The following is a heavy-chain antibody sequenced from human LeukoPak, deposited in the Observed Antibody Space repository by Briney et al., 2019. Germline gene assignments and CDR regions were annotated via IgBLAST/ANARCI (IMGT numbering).Heavy chain of an antibody. CDR2: INHSGST. CDR3: ARAPDDGYIPLYYFDY. CDR1: GGSFSGYY. V-gene: IGHV4-34*01. J-gene: IGHJ4*02. D-gene: IGHD5-24*01. Sequence: SETLSLTCAVYGGSFSGYYWSWIRQPPGKGLEWIGEINHSGSTNYNPSLKSRVTISVDTSKNQFSLKLSSVTAADTAVYYCARAPDDGYIPLYYFDYWGQGTLVTVSS.